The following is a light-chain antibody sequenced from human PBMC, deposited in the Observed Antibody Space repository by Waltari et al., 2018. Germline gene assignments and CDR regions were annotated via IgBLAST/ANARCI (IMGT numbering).Light chain of an antibody. Sequence: QSALTQPASVSGSPGQPITISCTGTSSYNLVSWYQQYPGEAPKVVIFEDTKRPSGVSNRFAASKAGNTASLTISGLQAEDEADYYCCSHTGSNTGVFGGGTKVTVL. CDR3: CSHTGSNTGV. V-gene: IGLV2-23*01. CDR2: EDT. CDR1: SSYNL. J-gene: IGLJ3*02.